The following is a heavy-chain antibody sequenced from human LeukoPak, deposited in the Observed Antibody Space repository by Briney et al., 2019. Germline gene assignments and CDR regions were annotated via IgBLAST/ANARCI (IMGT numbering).Heavy chain of an antibody. CDR3: AKDPGSLGSSDGRWNWFDY. CDR1: GFTSSSYE. D-gene: IGHD5-24*01. J-gene: IGHJ4*02. CDR2: ISSSGSII. Sequence: GGSLRLSCAASGFTSSSYEMNWVRQAPGQGLEWVSYISSSGSIIYYADSVKGRFTISRDNSKNTLYLQMNSLRAEDTAVYYCAKDPGSLGSSDGRWNWFDYWGQGTLVTVSS. V-gene: IGHV3-48*03.